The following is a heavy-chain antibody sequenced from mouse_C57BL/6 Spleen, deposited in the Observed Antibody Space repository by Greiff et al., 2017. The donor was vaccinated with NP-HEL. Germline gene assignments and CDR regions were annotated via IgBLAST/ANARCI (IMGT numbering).Heavy chain of an antibody. CDR3: AGNYYGSSDCVDY. CDR2: IKYDGSST. J-gene: IGHJ2*01. V-gene: IGHV5-16*01. CDR1: GFTFSVYY. Sequence: EVKLMESEGGLVQPGSSMKLSCTASGFTFSVYYMAWVCQVPEKGLEWVANIKYDGSSTYYLDSLKSRFIISRDNAKNILYLQMSSLKSEDTATYYCAGNYYGSSDCVDYWGQGTTLTVSS. D-gene: IGHD1-1*01.